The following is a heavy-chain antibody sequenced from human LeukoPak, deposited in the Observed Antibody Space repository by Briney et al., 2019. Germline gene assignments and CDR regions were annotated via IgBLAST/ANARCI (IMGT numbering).Heavy chain of an antibody. CDR1: GFSFGTYG. CDR2: IRYDGSDK. CDR3: SFPGGTGWSFEY. Sequence: PGGSLRLSCVGSGFSFGTYGMQWVRQAPGKGLEWVAFIRYDGSDKYYADSVKDRFTISRDNFKNTLYLQMNSLRPEDTAVYYCSFPGGTGWSFEYWGQGTLVTVSS. J-gene: IGHJ4*02. D-gene: IGHD6-19*01. V-gene: IGHV3-30*02.